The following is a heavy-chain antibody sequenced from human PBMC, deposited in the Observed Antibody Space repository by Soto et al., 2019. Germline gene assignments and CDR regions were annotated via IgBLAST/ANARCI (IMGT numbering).Heavy chain of an antibody. V-gene: IGHV4-30-2*01. CDR1: GGYISSGGYS. CDR3: ARWWMYATRFDP. D-gene: IGHD2-8*01. Sequence: SETLSLTCTVSGGYISSGGYSWSWIRQPPGKGLEWIGYIYHSGSTYYNPSLKSRVTISVDRSKNQFSLKLSSVTAADTAVYYCARWWMYATRFDPWGQGTLVTVSS. CDR2: IYHSGST. J-gene: IGHJ5*02.